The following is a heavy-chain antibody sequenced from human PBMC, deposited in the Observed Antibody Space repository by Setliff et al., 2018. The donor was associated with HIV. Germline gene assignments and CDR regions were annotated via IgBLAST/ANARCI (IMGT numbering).Heavy chain of an antibody. D-gene: IGHD2-8*01. J-gene: IGHJ5*02. V-gene: IGHV3-7*01. Sequence: GGSLRLSCAASGFTFSTYWMNWVRQAPGKGLEWVANIKQDGSEKYYVDSVKGRFTISRDNAKNSLYLDLNSLRSEDTAVYYCVRDDSNGPNSLDPWGQGTLVTVSS. CDR1: GFTFSTYW. CDR2: IKQDGSEK. CDR3: VRDDSNGPNSLDP.